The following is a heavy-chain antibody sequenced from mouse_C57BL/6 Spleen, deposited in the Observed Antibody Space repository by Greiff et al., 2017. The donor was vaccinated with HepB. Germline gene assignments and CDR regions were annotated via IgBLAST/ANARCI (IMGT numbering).Heavy chain of an antibody. V-gene: IGHV1-15*01. J-gene: IGHJ1*03. CDR1: GYTFTDYE. CDR2: IDPETGGT. Sequence: VQLQQSGAELVRPGASVTLSCKASGYTFTDYEMHWVKQTPVHGLEWIGAIDPETGGTAYNQKFKGKAILTADKSSSTAYMELRSLTSEDSAVYYCTHYGSSYGYFDVWGTGTTVTVSS. D-gene: IGHD1-1*01. CDR3: THYGSSYGYFDV.